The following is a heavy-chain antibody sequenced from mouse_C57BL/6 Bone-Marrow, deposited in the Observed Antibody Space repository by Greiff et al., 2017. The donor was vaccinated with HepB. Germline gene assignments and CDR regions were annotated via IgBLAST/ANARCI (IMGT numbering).Heavy chain of an antibody. CDR1: GYSITSGYY. Sequence: EVKLMESGPGLVKPSQSLSLTCSVTGYSITSGYYWNWIRQFPGNKLEWMGYISYDGSNNYNPSLKNRISITRYTSKNQFFLKLNSVTTEDTATYYCARAGGLLRGIYYAMDYWGQGTSVTVSS. D-gene: IGHD1-1*01. CDR3: ARAGGLLRGIYYAMDY. J-gene: IGHJ4*01. CDR2: ISYDGSN. V-gene: IGHV3-6*01.